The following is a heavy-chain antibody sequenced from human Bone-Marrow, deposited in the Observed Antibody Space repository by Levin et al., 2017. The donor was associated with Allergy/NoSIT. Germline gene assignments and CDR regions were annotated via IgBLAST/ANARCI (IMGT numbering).Heavy chain of an antibody. J-gene: IGHJ4*02. CDR3: ARGYSTNYFDY. V-gene: IGHV1-3*04. CDR1: GYTFSTYS. D-gene: IGHD2-8*01. Sequence: GESLKISCKASGYTFSTYSMHWVRQTPGQRPEWMGWIHTGNENTKYSQKFQGRVTMTRDTSATTAYLELSGLTSEDTAIYYCARGYSTNYFDYWGQGTLVTVSS. CDR2: IHTGNENT.